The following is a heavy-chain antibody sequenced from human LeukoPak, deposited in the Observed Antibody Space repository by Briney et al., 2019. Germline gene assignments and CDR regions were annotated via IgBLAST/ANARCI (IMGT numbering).Heavy chain of an antibody. J-gene: IGHJ4*02. D-gene: IGHD6-19*01. CDR2: INSDGSST. CDR1: GFTFSSYW. V-gene: IGHV3-74*01. Sequence: GGSLRLSCAASGFTFSSYWMHWVRQAPGKGLVWVSHINSDGSSTSYADSVKGRFTISRDNSKNTLYLQMNSLRAEDTAVYYCAKDLEAPGSGWYYFDYWGQGTLVTVSS. CDR3: AKDLEAPGSGWYYFDY.